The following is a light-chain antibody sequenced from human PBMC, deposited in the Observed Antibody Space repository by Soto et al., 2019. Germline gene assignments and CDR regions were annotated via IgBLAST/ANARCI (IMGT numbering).Light chain of an antibody. CDR3: QQYGSSPRFS. CDR1: QSVSSSY. CDR2: GAS. J-gene: IGKJ3*01. Sequence: EIVLTQSPGTLSLSPGERATLSCRASQSVSSSYLAWYQQKPGQAPRLLIYGASSRATGIPDRCSGSGSVSDFALAVSRREREDFAVYYCQQYGSSPRFSFGPGTKVDIK. V-gene: IGKV3-20*01.